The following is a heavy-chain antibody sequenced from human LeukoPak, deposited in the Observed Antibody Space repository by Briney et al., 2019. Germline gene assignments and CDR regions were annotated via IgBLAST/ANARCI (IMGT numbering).Heavy chain of an antibody. CDR3: ARGFDGHNAFDI. Sequence: SETLSLTCSVSGDSISSRDYYWSWIRQPPGKGLEWIGYIYYSGSTSYNPSLKSRVTISVDTSKNQFSLRLSSVTAADTAVYHCARGFDGHNAFDIWGQGTMVTVSS. J-gene: IGHJ3*02. D-gene: IGHD3-9*01. V-gene: IGHV4-30-4*08. CDR2: IYYSGST. CDR1: GDSISSRDYY.